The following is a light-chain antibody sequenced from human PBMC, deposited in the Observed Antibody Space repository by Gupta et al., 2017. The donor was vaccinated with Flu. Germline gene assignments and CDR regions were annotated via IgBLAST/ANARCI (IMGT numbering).Light chain of an antibody. Sequence: SLGERATINCKSSQSVLYSSSNKNYLAWYQQKPGQPPKLLIYWASTRESGVPDRFSGSGSGTDFTLTISSLQAEDVAVYYCQQYRSTPLTFGGGSKVEIK. CDR3: QQYRSTPLT. CDR2: WAS. V-gene: IGKV4-1*01. CDR1: QSVLYSSSNKNY. J-gene: IGKJ4*01.